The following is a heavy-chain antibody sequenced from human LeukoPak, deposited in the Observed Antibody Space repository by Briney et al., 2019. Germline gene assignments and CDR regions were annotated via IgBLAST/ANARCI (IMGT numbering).Heavy chain of an antibody. V-gene: IGHV3-9*01. Sequence: GRSLRLSCAASGFTFDDYAMHWVRHARGRGLEWVSGISWNSGSIGYADSVKGRFTISRDNAKNSLYLQMNSLRAEDTALYYCAKDGQPTVTTVDYWGQGTLVTVSS. J-gene: IGHJ4*02. D-gene: IGHD4-17*01. CDR3: AKDGQPTVTTVDY. CDR1: GFTFDDYA. CDR2: ISWNSGSI.